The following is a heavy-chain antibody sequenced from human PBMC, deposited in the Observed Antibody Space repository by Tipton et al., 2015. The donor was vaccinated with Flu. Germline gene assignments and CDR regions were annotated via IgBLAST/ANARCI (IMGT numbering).Heavy chain of an antibody. J-gene: IGHJ5*02. CDR3: ARILGSSWKKRWFDP. Sequence: SLRLSCVASGVSFGSHSMHRVRRAPGKGLEWVAGVSSDGANTYYADSVKGRFTISRDNSNNMIYLQMTSLRAEDTATYYCARILGSSWKKRWFDPWGQGTLVAVSS. D-gene: IGHD6-13*01. CDR1: GVSFGSHS. CDR2: VSSDGANT. V-gene: IGHV3-30*07.